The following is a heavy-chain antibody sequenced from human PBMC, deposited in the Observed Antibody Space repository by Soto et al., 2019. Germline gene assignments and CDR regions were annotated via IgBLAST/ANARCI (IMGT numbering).Heavy chain of an antibody. V-gene: IGHV3-11*01. CDR3: AKDPTYCSGGSCFLADYYYYMDV. Sequence: GGSLRLSCAAAGCTFRDHDMSWISQAQGRGLECISYVSSSGSTIDYAGSVRGRFTISRDNAKNTLYLQMNSLRAEDTAVYYCAKDPTYCSGGSCFLADYYYYMDVWGKGTTVSVSS. D-gene: IGHD2-15*01. J-gene: IGHJ6*03. CDR1: GCTFRDHD. CDR2: VSSSGSTI.